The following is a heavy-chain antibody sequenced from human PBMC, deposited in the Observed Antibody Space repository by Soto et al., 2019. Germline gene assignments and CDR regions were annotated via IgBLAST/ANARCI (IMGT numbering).Heavy chain of an antibody. CDR3: TAQVATGD. V-gene: IGHV3-30*03. Sequence: QVQLVESGGGVVQPGRSLRLSCAASGFTFSHFGMHWVRQAPVKGLAWVAVISYDGNTKYYADSVKGRFTISRDNSKNTLYLQMDSLRVEDTAVYYCTAQVATGDWGQGTLVTVSS. J-gene: IGHJ4*02. D-gene: IGHD5-12*01. CDR2: ISYDGNTK. CDR1: GFTFSHFG.